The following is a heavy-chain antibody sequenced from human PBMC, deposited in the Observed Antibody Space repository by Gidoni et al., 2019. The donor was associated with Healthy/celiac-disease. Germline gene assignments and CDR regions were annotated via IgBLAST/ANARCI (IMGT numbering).Heavy chain of an antibody. D-gene: IGHD5-18*01. V-gene: IGHV4-34*01. CDR3: ARCGYSYGYQRSRFDY. Sequence: QVQLQQWGAGLLKPSETLSRTCAVYGGSFRGYYWSLIRQPPGKGMEWIVEINHSGSTNSTPSLKSRVTISVDTSKNQFSLKLSSVTAADTAVYYCARCGYSYGYQRSRFDYCGQGTLVTVSS. CDR1: GGSFRGYY. CDR2: INHSGST. J-gene: IGHJ4*02.